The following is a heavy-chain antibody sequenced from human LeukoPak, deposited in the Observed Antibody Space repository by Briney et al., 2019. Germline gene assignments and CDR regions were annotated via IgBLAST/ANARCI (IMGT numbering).Heavy chain of an antibody. CDR2: ISYDGSNK. J-gene: IGHJ4*02. CDR3: AKDRNTVTLDY. V-gene: IGHV3-30*18. D-gene: IGHD4-17*01. Sequence: GGSLRLSCAASGFTFSSYGMHWVRQAPGKGLEWVAVISYDGSNKYYADSVKGRFTISRDNSKNTLYLQMNSLRAEDTAVYYCAKDRNTVTLDYWGQGTLVTVSS. CDR1: GFTFSSYG.